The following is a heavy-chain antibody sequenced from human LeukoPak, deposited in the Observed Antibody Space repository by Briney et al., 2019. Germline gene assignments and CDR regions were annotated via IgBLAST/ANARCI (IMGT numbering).Heavy chain of an antibody. CDR3: ARXTGXCXSTXCSTDDY. J-gene: IGHJ4*02. D-gene: IGHD2-2*01. Sequence: GASVKVSCKASGYTFTGYYMHWVRQAPGQGLEWMGWINPNSGGTNYAQKFQGRVTMTRDTSISTAYMELSRLRSDDTAVYYCARXTGXCXSTXCSTDDYWGQGTLVTV. CDR1: GYTFTGYY. V-gene: IGHV1-2*02. CDR2: INPNSGGT.